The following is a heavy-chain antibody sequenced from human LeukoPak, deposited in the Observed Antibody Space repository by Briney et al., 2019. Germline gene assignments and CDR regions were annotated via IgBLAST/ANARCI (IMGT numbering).Heavy chain of an antibody. D-gene: IGHD6-19*01. CDR1: GFTFDDYA. J-gene: IGHJ4*02. CDR2: ISWNSGSI. CDR3: ATGWGGSGWYWLDY. Sequence: GGSLRLSCAASGFTFDDYAMHWVRQAPGKGLEWVSGISWNSGSIGYADSVKGRFTISRDNAKNSLYLQMNSLRAEDTAVYYCATGWGGSGWYWLDYWGQGTLVTVSS. V-gene: IGHV3-9*01.